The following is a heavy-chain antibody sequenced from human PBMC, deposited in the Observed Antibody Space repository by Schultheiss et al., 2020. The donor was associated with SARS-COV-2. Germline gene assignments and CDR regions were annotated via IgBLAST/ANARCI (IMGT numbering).Heavy chain of an antibody. Sequence: SETLSLTCTVSGGSISSYYWSWIRQPPGKGLEWIGYIYYSGSTNYNPSLKSRVTMSVDTSKNQFSLKLSSVTAADTAVYYCARGPSLVVPAAYPAGDYWGQGTLVTVSS. CDR1: GGSISSYY. J-gene: IGHJ4*02. V-gene: IGHV4-59*12. D-gene: IGHD2-2*01. CDR2: IYYSGST. CDR3: ARGPSLVVPAAYPAGDY.